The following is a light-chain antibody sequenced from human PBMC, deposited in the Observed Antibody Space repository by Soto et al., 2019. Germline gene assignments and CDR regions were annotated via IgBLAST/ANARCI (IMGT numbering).Light chain of an antibody. J-gene: IGKJ4*01. CDR2: GAS. V-gene: IGKV3-15*01. Sequence: EIVMTQSPATLSVSPGDTASLSFRASQSVSSSLAWYQQKPGQAPRLLIFGASTRATGIPARFSGGGSGTELTLIISSLQSEDFAVYYCQQYNKRPLTFGGGTKVDI. CDR3: QQYNKRPLT. CDR1: QSVSSS.